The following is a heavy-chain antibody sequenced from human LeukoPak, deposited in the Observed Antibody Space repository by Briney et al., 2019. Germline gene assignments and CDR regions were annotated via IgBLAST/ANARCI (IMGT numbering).Heavy chain of an antibody. CDR1: GESFSGYY. CDR2: INHSGST. V-gene: IGHV4-34*01. D-gene: IGHD6-13*01. Sequence: SETLSLTCAVYGESFSGYYWSWIRQPPGKGLEWIGEINHSGSTNYNPSLKSRVTISVDTSKNQFSLKLSSVTAADTAVYYCARGFGKGIAAAGYDYWGQGTLVTVSS. CDR3: ARGFGKGIAAAGYDY. J-gene: IGHJ4*02.